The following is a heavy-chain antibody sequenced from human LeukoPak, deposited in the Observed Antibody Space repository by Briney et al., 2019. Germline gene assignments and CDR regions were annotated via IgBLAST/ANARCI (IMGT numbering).Heavy chain of an antibody. J-gene: IGHJ4*02. V-gene: IGHV1-2*02. CDR2: INPNSGGT. Sequence: ASVKVSCKASGYTFTGYYIHWVRQAPGQGLEWMGWINPNSGGTNYAQKFQGRVTVTRDTSISTAYMGLSRLRSDDTAVYYCARVRILRYFDWPLYYFDYWGQGTLVTVSS. D-gene: IGHD3-9*01. CDR3: ARVRILRYFDWPLYYFDY. CDR1: GYTFTGYY.